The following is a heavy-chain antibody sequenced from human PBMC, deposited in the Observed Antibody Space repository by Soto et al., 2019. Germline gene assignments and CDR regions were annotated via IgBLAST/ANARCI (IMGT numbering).Heavy chain of an antibody. Sequence: QVQLVQSGAEVKKPGASVKLSCKASGYTFTSYYMHWVRQAPGQGLEWMGIINPSGGSTSYAQKFQGRVTMTRDTSTSTVYMELSSLRSEDTAVYYCARDYETAANMITYGGVGAYWGQGTLVTVSS. CDR1: GYTFTSYY. D-gene: IGHD3-16*01. CDR3: ARDYETAANMITYGGVGAY. V-gene: IGHV1-46*01. J-gene: IGHJ4*02. CDR2: INPSGGST.